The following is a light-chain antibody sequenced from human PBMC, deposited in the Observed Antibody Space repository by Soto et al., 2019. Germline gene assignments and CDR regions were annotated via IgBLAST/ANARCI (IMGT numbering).Light chain of an antibody. CDR1: QSISSN. Sequence: MTQSPSTLSVSPGEGATLSYRASQSISSNLHWYQQKPGQAPRLLMLAASSMEGGVPARFSGSGSGTEFTLTISSLQPEDYAAYYCQQNYSSPPWTFGQGTKVDI. J-gene: IGKJ1*01. CDR3: QQNYSSPPWT. CDR2: AAS. V-gene: IGKV3-15*01.